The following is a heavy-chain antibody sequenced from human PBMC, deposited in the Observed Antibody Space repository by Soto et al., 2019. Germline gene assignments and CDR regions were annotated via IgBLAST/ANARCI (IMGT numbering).Heavy chain of an antibody. CDR2: ISTYNGNT. CDR1: GYTFTSYG. D-gene: IGHD3-9*01. Sequence: ASVKVSCKASGYTFTSYGLNWVRQAPGQGLEWMGWISTYNGNTNYAQKFQGGVTMTTDTSTTTAYMELRSLRSDDTAVYYCARGRYLGAFDIWGQGTMVTVS. J-gene: IGHJ3*02. V-gene: IGHV1-18*04. CDR3: ARGRYLGAFDI.